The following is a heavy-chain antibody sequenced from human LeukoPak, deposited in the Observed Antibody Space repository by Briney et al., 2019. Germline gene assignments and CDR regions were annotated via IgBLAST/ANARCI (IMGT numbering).Heavy chain of an antibody. CDR2: INHSGST. Sequence: KSSETLSLTCAVYGGSFSGYYWSWIRQPPGKGLEWIGEINHSGSTNYNPSLKSRVTISVDTSKNQLSLKLSSVTAADTAVYYCARFYYGSGSYPRPFDPWGQGTLVTVSS. D-gene: IGHD3-10*01. J-gene: IGHJ5*02. CDR1: GGSFSGYY. CDR3: ARFYYGSGSYPRPFDP. V-gene: IGHV4-34*01.